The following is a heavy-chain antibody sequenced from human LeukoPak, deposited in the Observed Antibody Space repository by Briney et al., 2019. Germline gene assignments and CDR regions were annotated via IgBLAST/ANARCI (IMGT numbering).Heavy chain of an antibody. CDR3: ARDDLLSGYCSGWYLN. CDR2: IIPIFGTA. D-gene: IGHD6-19*01. J-gene: IGHJ4*02. CDR1: GGTFSSYA. V-gene: IGHV1-69*05. Sequence: SVKVSCKASGGTFSSYAISWVRQAPGQGLEWMGRIIPIFGTANYAQKFQGRVTITTDESTSTAYMELSSLRSEDTAVYYCARDDLLSGYCSGWYLNWGQGTLVTVSS.